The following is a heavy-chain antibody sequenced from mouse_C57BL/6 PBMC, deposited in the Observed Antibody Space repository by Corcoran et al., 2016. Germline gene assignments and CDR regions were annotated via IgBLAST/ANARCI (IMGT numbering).Heavy chain of an antibody. Sequence: QVQLQQSGAELMKPGTSVKLSCKASGYTFTEYTIHWVKQRSGQGLEWIGWFYPGSGSIKYNEKFKDKATLTANKSSSTVYMELSRLTSEDSAVYFCARHEDLYYDYDVAWFAYWGQGTLVTVSA. D-gene: IGHD2-4*01. J-gene: IGHJ3*01. CDR2: FYPGSGSI. CDR3: ARHEDLYYDYDVAWFAY. V-gene: IGHV1-62-2*01. CDR1: GYTFTEYT.